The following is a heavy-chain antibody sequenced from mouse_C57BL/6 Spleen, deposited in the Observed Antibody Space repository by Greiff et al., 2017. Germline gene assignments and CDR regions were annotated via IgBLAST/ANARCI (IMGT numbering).Heavy chain of an antibody. D-gene: IGHD2-5*01. CDR1: GYTFTSYW. CDR2: IDPSDSET. Sequence: QVQLKQPGAELVRPGSSVKLSCKASGYTFTSYWMHWVKQRPIQGLEWIGNIDPSDSETHYNQKFKDKATLTVDKSSSTAYMQLSSLTSEDSAVYYCARGNGIVTTRYYYAMDYWGQGTSVTVSS. CDR3: ARGNGIVTTRYYYAMDY. J-gene: IGHJ4*01. V-gene: IGHV1-52*01.